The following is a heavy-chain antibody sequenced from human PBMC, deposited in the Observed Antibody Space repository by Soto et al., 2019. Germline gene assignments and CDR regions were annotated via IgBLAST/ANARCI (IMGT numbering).Heavy chain of an antibody. CDR3: ATDVGYCSGKSCYRAYYDGMDV. V-gene: IGHV3-30*03. CDR1: GFTFNNYA. J-gene: IGHJ6*02. D-gene: IGHD2-2*02. CDR2: ISHDGSNK. Sequence: QVQLVESGGGVVQPGGSLRLSCAASGFTFNNYAIHWVRQAPDKGLGWVAVISHDGSNKYYADSVKGRFTISRDNSKNRVYVQMNSLRGEDTAVYYCATDVGYCSGKSCYRAYYDGMDVWGQGTTVTVSS.